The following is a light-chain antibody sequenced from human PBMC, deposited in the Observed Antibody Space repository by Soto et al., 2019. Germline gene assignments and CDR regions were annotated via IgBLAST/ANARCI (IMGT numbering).Light chain of an antibody. Sequence: QSALTQPASVSGSPGQSIAIPCTGTSSDVGAYNYVSWYQQHPGKAPKLMIYDVSNRPSGVSNRFSGSKSGNTASLTISGLQAADEADYFCSSYTSSMTNVFGSGTKVTVL. CDR3: SSYTSSMTNV. CDR1: SSDVGAYNY. CDR2: DVS. J-gene: IGLJ1*01. V-gene: IGLV2-14*03.